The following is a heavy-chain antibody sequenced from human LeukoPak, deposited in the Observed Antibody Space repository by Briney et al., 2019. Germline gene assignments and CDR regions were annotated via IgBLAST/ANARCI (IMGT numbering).Heavy chain of an antibody. CDR1: GGSISSGGYY. V-gene: IGHV4-31*03. D-gene: IGHD3-9*01. CDR3: ARSGAYFDWLFKHWYFDL. J-gene: IGHJ2*01. Sequence: PSETLSLTYTVSGGSISSGGYYWSWIRQHPGKGLEWIGYIYYSGSTYYNPSLKSRVTISVDTSKNQFSLKLSSVTAADTAVYYCARSGAYFDWLFKHWYFDLWGRGTLVTVSS. CDR2: IYYSGST.